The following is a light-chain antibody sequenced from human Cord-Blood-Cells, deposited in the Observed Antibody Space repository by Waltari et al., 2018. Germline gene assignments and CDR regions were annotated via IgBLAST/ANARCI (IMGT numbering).Light chain of an antibody. V-gene: IGKV4-1*01. CDR1: QSVLYSSNNKNY. CDR2: WAS. J-gene: IGKJ1*01. CDR3: QQYYSTPWT. Sequence: DIVMTQSPDSLAVSLGERATINCKSSQSVLYSSNNKNYLAWYQQKPGQPPKLSIYWASTRESGVPDRFSGRGAGTDFTLTISSLQAEDVAVYYCQQYYSTPWTFGQGTKVEIK.